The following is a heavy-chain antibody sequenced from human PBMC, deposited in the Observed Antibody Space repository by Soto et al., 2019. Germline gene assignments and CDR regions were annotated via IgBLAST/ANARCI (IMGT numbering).Heavy chain of an antibody. J-gene: IGHJ4*02. D-gene: IGHD3-10*01. V-gene: IGHV3-30*04. CDR2: ISYDEIDK. CDR3: AGRSGSSDY. CDR1: GFTFSNYT. Sequence: SLRLSCAASGFTFSNYTMHWVRQAPGKGLEWVALISYDEIDKYFADAVKGRFTISRDNSKNTLYLQMDSLRAEDTAVYYCAGRSGSSDYWGRGILVTVSS.